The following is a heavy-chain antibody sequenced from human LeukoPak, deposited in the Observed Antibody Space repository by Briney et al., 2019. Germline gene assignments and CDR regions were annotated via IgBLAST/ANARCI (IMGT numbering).Heavy chain of an antibody. D-gene: IGHD2-2*01. Sequence: ASVKVSCKASGYTFTSYYKHWVRQAPGQGLEWMGIINPSGGSTSYAQKFQGRVTMTRDTSTSTVYMELSSLRSEDTAVYYCALFCSVRSSTSCPDYWGQGTLVTVSS. CDR2: INPSGGST. V-gene: IGHV1-46*01. CDR1: GYTFTSYY. CDR3: ALFCSVRSSTSCPDY. J-gene: IGHJ4*02.